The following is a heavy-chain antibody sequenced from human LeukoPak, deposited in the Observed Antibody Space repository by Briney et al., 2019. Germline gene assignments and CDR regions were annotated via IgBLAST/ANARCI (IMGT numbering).Heavy chain of an antibody. J-gene: IGHJ4*02. CDR1: GFPFSSYV. Sequence: GGSLRLSCAASGFPFSSYVMSWVRQVPGKGLEWASYINHNGETIYYPDFVKGRFTISRDNAKNSLYLQMNSLRDEDTAVYYCARDNDWAFDYWGQGTLVTVSS. V-gene: IGHV3-48*02. CDR2: INHNGETI. D-gene: IGHD3-9*01. CDR3: ARDNDWAFDY.